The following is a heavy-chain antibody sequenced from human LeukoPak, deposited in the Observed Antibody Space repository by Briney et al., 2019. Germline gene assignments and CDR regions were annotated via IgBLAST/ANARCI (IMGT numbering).Heavy chain of an antibody. CDR3: ARIGTPYDYVWGSYRPGPVDI. Sequence: PGGSLRLSCAASGFAFSGYWMSWVRQAPGKGLEWVANIKQDGGEKYYVDSVKGRFTISRDNAKNSLYLQMNSLRAEDTAVYYCARIGTPYDYVWGSYRPGPVDIWGQGTMVTVSS. V-gene: IGHV3-7*01. J-gene: IGHJ3*02. CDR2: IKQDGGEK. D-gene: IGHD3-16*02. CDR1: GFAFSGYW.